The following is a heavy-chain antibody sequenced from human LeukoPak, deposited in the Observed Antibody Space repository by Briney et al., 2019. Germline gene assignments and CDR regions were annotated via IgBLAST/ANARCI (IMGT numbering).Heavy chain of an antibody. CDR3: ARGSPTYYYDSSGYSLLGY. Sequence: ASVKVSCKTSGSTFTRHYMHWVRQAPGRGLEWMGLINPNGDSTIYARKFQGRVTMTWDTSTNTDYMELRSLRSEDTAIYYCARGSPTYYYDSSGYSLLGYWGQGTLVTVSS. J-gene: IGHJ4*02. D-gene: IGHD3-22*01. V-gene: IGHV1-46*01. CDR2: INPNGDST. CDR1: GSTFTRHY.